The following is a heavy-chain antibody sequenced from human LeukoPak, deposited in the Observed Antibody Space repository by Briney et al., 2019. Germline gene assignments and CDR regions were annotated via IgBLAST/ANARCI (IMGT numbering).Heavy chain of an antibody. V-gene: IGHV1-2*02. CDR3: ARDRNFGRNWFDP. Sequence: ASVKGSCKASGYTFTGYYMHWVRQAPGQGLEWMGWINPKSGGTNYAQKFQGRVTMTRDTSISTAYMELSRLRSDDTAVYYCARDRNFGRNWFDPWGQGTLVTVSS. J-gene: IGHJ5*02. CDR2: INPKSGGT. CDR1: GYTFTGYY. D-gene: IGHD3/OR15-3a*01.